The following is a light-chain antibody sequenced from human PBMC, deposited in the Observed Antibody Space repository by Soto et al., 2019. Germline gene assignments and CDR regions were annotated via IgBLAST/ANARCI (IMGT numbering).Light chain of an antibody. CDR2: DAS. CDR3: QQFIDGWT. CDR1: QSITNR. V-gene: IGKV1-5*01. Sequence: IQMTQSPSTLSASIGDRVTITCRASQSITNRFAWYHQMIGKAPNLLIYDASSLESGVPSRFRGSGSETEFTLTISGLQPDDFATYYCQQFIDGWTFGQGTKVDIK. J-gene: IGKJ1*01.